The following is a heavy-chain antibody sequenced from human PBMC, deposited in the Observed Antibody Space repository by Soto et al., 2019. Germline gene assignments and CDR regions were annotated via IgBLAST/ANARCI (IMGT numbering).Heavy chain of an antibody. CDR3: ARGVLEWLLRDSYYYYMDV. CDR2: TDDTGST. V-gene: IGHV4-59*01. CDR1: GESISSSD. J-gene: IGHJ6*03. D-gene: IGHD3-3*01. Sequence: SETLALTCTVSGESISSSDGNWIRKAPGKGLEWIGYTDDTGSTNYNPSLKSRVTISVDMSKNQYSLKLSSVTAADTAVYYCARGVLEWLLRDSYYYYMDVWGKGTTVTVSS.